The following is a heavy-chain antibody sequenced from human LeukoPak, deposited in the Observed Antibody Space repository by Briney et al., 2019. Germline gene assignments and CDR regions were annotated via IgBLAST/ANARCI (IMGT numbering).Heavy chain of an antibody. CDR1: GYTFTSYG. J-gene: IGHJ4*02. V-gene: IGHV1-18*01. CDR3: ARAPVDLDIVVVVAATPPHDY. D-gene: IGHD2-15*01. Sequence: ASVKVSRKASGYTFTSYGISWVRQAPGQGLEWMGWIGAYNGNTNYAQKLQGRVTMTTDTSTSTAYMELRSLRSDDTAVYYCARAPVDLDIVVVVAATPPHDYWGQGTLVTVSS. CDR2: IGAYNGNT.